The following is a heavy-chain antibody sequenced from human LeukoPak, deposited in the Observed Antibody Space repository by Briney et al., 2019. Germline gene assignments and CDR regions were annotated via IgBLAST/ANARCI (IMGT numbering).Heavy chain of an antibody. D-gene: IGHD2-15*01. CDR2: ISWNSGSI. CDR1: GFTFDDYA. CDR3: VRGGEFPYCSGGTCSTLDY. J-gene: IGHJ4*02. Sequence: PGGSLRLSCAASGFTFDDYAMHWVRQAPGKGLEWVSGISWNSGSIGYADSVKGRFTISRDNAKSSLNLQMNSLRDEDTAVYYCVRGGEFPYCSGGTCSTLDYWGQGTQVTVSS. V-gene: IGHV3-9*01.